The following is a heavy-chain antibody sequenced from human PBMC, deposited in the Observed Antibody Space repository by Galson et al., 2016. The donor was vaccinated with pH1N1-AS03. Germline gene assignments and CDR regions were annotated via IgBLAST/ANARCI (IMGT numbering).Heavy chain of an antibody. CDR2: ITWDGAFT. Sequence: SLRLSCAASGFTFDQYAMHWVRQRPGKGPEWVSVITWDGAFTYYADAVKGRFIISRDIAKTSLYLQMDSLRVEDTALYYCGKDLNRSGDPMPHLPIDSWGQGTLVTVSS. J-gene: IGHJ4*02. CDR1: GFTFDQYA. D-gene: IGHD4-17*01. CDR3: GKDLNRSGDPMPHLPIDS. V-gene: IGHV3-43D*04.